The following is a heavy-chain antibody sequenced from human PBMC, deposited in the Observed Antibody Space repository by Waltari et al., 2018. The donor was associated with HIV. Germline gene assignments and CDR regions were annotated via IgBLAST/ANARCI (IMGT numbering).Heavy chain of an antibody. CDR1: TFTVSTNY. CDR3: SRASGYASGWYDYYGMDV. Sequence: EVQLVESGGDLVQPGGSLRLSCAASTFTVSTNYMNWVRQAPGKGLEWVSVMYNDGSTYYADSVKGRFTISRDNFKNTLYLQMTILRGEDTAVYYCSRASGYASGWYDYYGMDVWGEGTMVTVSS. CDR2: MYNDGST. J-gene: IGHJ6*04. V-gene: IGHV3-66*02. D-gene: IGHD6-19*01.